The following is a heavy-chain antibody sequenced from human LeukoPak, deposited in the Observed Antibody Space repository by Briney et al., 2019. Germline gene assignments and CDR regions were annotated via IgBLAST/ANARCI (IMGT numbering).Heavy chain of an antibody. CDR2: VYPGDSDT. D-gene: IGHD6-6*01. CDR1: GYSFNTYW. Sequence: GESLKISCKGSGYSFNTYWIGWVRQMPGKGLEWMGTVYPGDSDTTYSPSFYGQVTLSADKSISTAYLQWNSLKASDTAMYFCARRSGQLVDAWGQGTLVTVSS. J-gene: IGHJ4*02. CDR3: ARRSGQLVDA. V-gene: IGHV5-51*01.